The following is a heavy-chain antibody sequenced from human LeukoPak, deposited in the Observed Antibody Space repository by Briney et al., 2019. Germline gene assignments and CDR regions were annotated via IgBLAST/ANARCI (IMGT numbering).Heavy chain of an antibody. Sequence: ASVKVSCKASGYTFTDYYMHWVRQAPGQGLEWMGWINPNSGGTNYAQKFQGRVTMTRDTSISTAYMELSRLRSDDTAVYYCARSGSQYYYYYMDVWGKGTTVTISS. CDR2: INPNSGGT. D-gene: IGHD1-26*01. CDR3: ARSGSQYYYYYMDV. CDR1: GYTFTDYY. V-gene: IGHV1-2*02. J-gene: IGHJ6*03.